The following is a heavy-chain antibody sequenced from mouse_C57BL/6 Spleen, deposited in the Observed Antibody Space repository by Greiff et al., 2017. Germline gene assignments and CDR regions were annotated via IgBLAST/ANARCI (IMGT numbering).Heavy chain of an antibody. J-gene: IGHJ4*01. CDR1: GYKFTDYY. D-gene: IGHD2-1*01. CDR2: INPNNGGT. Sequence: EVQLQQSGPELVKPGASVKISCKASGYKFTDYYMNWVKQSHGKSLEWIGDINPNNGGTSYNQKFKGKATLPVDKSSSTAYMELRSLTSEDSAVYYCARSRDGNYGDYWGQGTSVTVSS. CDR3: ARSRDGNYGDY. V-gene: IGHV1-26*01.